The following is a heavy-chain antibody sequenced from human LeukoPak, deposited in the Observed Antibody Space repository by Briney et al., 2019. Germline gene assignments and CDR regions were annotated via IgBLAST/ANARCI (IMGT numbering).Heavy chain of an antibody. D-gene: IGHD6-13*01. CDR3: ARTAAAGKRRTYYFDC. CDR2: ISAYNGNT. Sequence: GASVKVSCKASGYTFTSYGISWVRQAPGQGLEWMGWISAYNGNTNYARKLQGRVTMTTDTSTSTAYMELRSLRSDDTAVYYCARTAAAGKRRTYYFDCWGQGTLVTVSS. J-gene: IGHJ4*02. CDR1: GYTFTSYG. V-gene: IGHV1-18*01.